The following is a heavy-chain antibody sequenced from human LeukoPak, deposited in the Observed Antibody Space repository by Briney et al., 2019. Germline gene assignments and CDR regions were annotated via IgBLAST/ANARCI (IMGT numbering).Heavy chain of an antibody. V-gene: IGHV4-31*03. CDR3: ARVTAAMEIGYFDY. Sequence: PSETLSLTCTVSGGSISSGGYYWSWIRQHPGKGLEWIGYIYYSGSTYYNPSLKSRVTISVDTSKNQFSLKLSSVTAADTAVYYCARVTAAMEIGYFDYWGQGTLATVSS. D-gene: IGHD2-2*01. CDR1: GGSISSGGYY. J-gene: IGHJ4*02. CDR2: IYYSGST.